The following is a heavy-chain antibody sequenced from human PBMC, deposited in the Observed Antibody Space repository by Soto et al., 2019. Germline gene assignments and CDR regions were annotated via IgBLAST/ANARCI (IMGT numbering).Heavy chain of an antibody. D-gene: IGHD6-19*01. Sequence: EVQLLESGGGLVQPGGSLRLSCVASGVTFTTNAMDCVRQAPGKGLEWVSFISGDDGGGNYADSVKGRFTISRDNSKNTLYLQMNSLRAEDTAIYYCVKEASGWKSRGSFELWGRGTMVTVSS. CDR1: GVTFTTNA. CDR2: ISGDDGGG. CDR3: VKEASGWKSRGSFEL. V-gene: IGHV3-23*01. J-gene: IGHJ3*01.